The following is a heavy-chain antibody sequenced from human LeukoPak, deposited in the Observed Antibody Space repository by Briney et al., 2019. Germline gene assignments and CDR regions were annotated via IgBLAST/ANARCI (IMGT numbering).Heavy chain of an antibody. CDR3: AKETYSSGWYPYFDY. J-gene: IGHJ4*02. CDR2: ISGSGGST. Sequence: GGSLRLFCVASGFTFSSYAMMWVREAPGKGLEWVSGISGSGGSTYYADSVKGRFTISRDNSKNTLFLQMNSLRAEDTAVYYCAKETYSSGWYPYFDYWGQGTLVTVSS. CDR1: GFTFSSYA. V-gene: IGHV3-23*01. D-gene: IGHD6-19*01.